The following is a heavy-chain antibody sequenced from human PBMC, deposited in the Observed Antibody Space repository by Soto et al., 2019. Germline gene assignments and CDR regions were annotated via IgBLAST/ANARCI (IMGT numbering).Heavy chain of an antibody. J-gene: IGHJ4*02. CDR3: ARVARTGQYYFDF. D-gene: IGHD1-1*01. V-gene: IGHV4-39*01. CDR2: IYYSGST. Sequence: PSETLSLTCTVSGGSISSSSYYWVWIRQPPGKGLEWIGYIYYSGSTNYNPSLKSRVTISVDTSKNQFSLKLSSVTAADTAVYYCARVARTGQYYFDFWGQGALVTVSS. CDR1: GGSISSSSYY.